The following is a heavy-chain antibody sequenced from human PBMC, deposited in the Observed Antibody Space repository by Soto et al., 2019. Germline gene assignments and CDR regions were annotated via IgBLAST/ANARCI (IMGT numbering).Heavy chain of an antibody. D-gene: IGHD1-26*01. CDR2: IYYSGST. J-gene: IGHJ5*02. V-gene: IGHV4-59*01. CDR1: GGSISSYY. CDR3: ARQKYSGSYDGWFDP. Sequence: PSETLSLTCTVSGGSISSYYWSWIRQPPGKGLEWIGYIYYSGSTNYNPSLKSRVTISVDTSKNQFSLKLSSVTAADTAVYYCARQKYSGSYDGWFDPWGQGTLVTVSS.